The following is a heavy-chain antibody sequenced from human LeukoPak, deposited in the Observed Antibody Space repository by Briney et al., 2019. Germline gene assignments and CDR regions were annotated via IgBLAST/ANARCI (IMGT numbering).Heavy chain of an antibody. CDR2: IYSGGST. J-gene: IGHJ4*02. CDR1: VVTLNRNY. V-gene: IGHV3-53*01. Sequence: GGSLRLSSAASVVTLNRNYMSVGPQAPGKGLEWVSVIYSGGSTYYADSVKGRFTISRDNSKNTLYLQMNSLRAEDTAVYYCASGGYFDYWGQGTLVTVSS. CDR3: ASGGYFDY.